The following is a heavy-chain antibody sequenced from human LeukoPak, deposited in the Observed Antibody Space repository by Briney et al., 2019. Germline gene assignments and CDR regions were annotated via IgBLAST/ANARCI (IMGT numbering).Heavy chain of an antibody. CDR1: GFTFSSYS. D-gene: IGHD3-10*01. Sequence: GGSLRLSCAASGFTFSSYSMNWVRQAPGKGLEWVSYISSSSTIYYADSVKGRFTISRDNAKNSLYLQMNSLRAEDTAVYYCARGFRWFGEFSTNFDYWGQGTLVTVSS. V-gene: IGHV3-48*01. CDR2: ISSSSTI. CDR3: ARGFRWFGEFSTNFDY. J-gene: IGHJ4*02.